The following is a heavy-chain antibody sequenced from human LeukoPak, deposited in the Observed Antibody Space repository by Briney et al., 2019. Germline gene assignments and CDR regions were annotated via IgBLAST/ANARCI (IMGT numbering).Heavy chain of an antibody. CDR2: IYYSGST. V-gene: IGHV4-39*07. J-gene: IGHJ4*02. CDR1: GGSTSSSSYY. Sequence: SETLSLTCTVSGGSTSSSSYYWGWIRQPPGKGLEWIGSIYYSGSTYYNPSLKSRVTISVDTSKNQFSLKLSSVTAADTAVYYCARRIAARRLGDPKYYFDYWGQGTLVTVSS. D-gene: IGHD6-6*01. CDR3: ARRIAARRLGDPKYYFDY.